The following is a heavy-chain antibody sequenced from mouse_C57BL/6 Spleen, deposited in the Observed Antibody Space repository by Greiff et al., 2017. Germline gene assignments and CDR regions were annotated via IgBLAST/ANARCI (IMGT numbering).Heavy chain of an antibody. V-gene: IGHV5-6*01. CDR3: ARGGTTVVATKAMDY. CDR2: ISSGGSYT. CDR1: GFTFSSYG. D-gene: IGHD1-1*01. J-gene: IGHJ4*01. Sequence: EVQVVESGGDLVKPGGSLKLSCAASGFTFSSYGMSWVRQTPEKRLEWVVTISSGGSYTYYPDSVKGRFTISRDNAKNTLYLQMSSLKSEDTAMYYCARGGTTVVATKAMDYWGQGTSVTVSS.